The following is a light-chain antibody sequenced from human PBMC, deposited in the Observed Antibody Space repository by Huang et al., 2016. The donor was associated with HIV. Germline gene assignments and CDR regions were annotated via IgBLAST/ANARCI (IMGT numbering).Light chain of an antibody. CDR2: NAS. CDR3: QQRSSSLS. J-gene: IGKJ4*01. CDR1: QSLNTY. Sequence: EIVLTQSPATLSLSPGERATLSCRASQSLNTYLAWYQQKPGQAPRLLIYNASNRATGIPARFNGSGSWTDFTLTINDLKPEDFAIYYCQQRSSSLSFGGGTKVEI. V-gene: IGKV3-11*01.